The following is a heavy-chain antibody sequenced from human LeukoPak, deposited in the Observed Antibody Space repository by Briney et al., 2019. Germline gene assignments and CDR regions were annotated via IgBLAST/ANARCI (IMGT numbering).Heavy chain of an antibody. V-gene: IGHV5-51*01. Sequence: GESPKISCAGSGYNFSTYWIGWLRQMPGKGLQYMGIIYPGDSDTRYSPSFQGQVTISADRSISTAYLQWSSLKASDTAIYYCARGPSGLYSSNFGDAFDIWGQGTMVTVSS. CDR2: IYPGDSDT. CDR1: GYNFSTYW. J-gene: IGHJ3*02. CDR3: ARGPSGLYSSNFGDAFDI. D-gene: IGHD6-13*01.